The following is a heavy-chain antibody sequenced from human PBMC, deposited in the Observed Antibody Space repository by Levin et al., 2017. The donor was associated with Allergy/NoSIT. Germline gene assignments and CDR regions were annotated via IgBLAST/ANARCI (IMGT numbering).Heavy chain of an antibody. V-gene: IGHV1-3*01. D-gene: IGHD1-26*01. J-gene: IGHJ3*02. CDR2: INAGDGNT. CDR3: ARDRRSGNTDGFDI. Sequence: GESLKISCKASGFPLTAHWVRQAPGHRLEWMGWINAGDGNTRYSQKLQGRVTFTGDSFASTVYMELSSLTSEDTAVYYCARDRRSGNTDGFDIWGQGTMVTVSS. CDR1: GFPLTA.